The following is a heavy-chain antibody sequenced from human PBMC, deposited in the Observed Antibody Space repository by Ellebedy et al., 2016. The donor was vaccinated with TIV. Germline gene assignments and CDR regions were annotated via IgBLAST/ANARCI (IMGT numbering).Heavy chain of an antibody. CDR1: GFTVSSNY. CDR3: ARGMGIAVAPTEN. D-gene: IGHD6-13*01. J-gene: IGHJ4*02. CDR2: ISSSSSYI. V-gene: IGHV3-21*01. Sequence: GGSLRLXCAASGFTVSSNYMSWVRQAPGKGLEWVSSISSSSSYIYYADSVKGRFTISRDNSKNTLYLQMNSLRAEDTAVYYCARGMGIAVAPTENWGQGTLVTVSS.